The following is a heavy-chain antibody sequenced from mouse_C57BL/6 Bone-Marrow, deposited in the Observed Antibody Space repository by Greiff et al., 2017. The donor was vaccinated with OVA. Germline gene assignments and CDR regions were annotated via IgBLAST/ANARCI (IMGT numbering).Heavy chain of an antibody. Sequence: EVQLQQSGAELVRPGASVKLSCTASGFNIKDYYMHWVKQRPEQGLEWIGRLDPEDGDTEYAPKFPGKATMTADTSSNTAYLQLSSLTSEDTAVYYCTTCYSIYVFAYWGQGTLVTVSA. V-gene: IGHV14-1*01. J-gene: IGHJ3*01. CDR2: LDPEDGDT. D-gene: IGHD2-5*01. CDR3: TTCYSIYVFAY. CDR1: GFNIKDYY.